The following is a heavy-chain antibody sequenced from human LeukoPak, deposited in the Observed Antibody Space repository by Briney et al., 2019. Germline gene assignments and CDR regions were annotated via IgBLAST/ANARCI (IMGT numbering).Heavy chain of an antibody. D-gene: IGHD2-2*01. CDR2: IYYSGST. Sequence: SETLSLTCTVSGGSISSGDYYWSWIRQPPGKGLEWIGYIYYSGSTYYNPSLKSRVTISVDRSKNQFSLKLSSVTAADTAVYYCARETVVPAAKYDYWGQGTLVTVSS. CDR3: ARETVVPAAKYDY. CDR1: GGSISSGDYY. V-gene: IGHV4-30-4*08. J-gene: IGHJ4*02.